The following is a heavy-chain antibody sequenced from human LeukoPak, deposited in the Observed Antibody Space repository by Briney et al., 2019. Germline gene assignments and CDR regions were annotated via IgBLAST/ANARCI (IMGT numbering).Heavy chain of an antibody. V-gene: IGHV3-21*01. J-gene: IGHJ4*02. D-gene: IGHD3-16*02. CDR1: GFTFSSYS. CDR3: ARDHAFGGVIALDY. Sequence: GGPLRLSCAASGFTFSSYSMNWVRQAPGKGLEWVSSISSSSSYIYYADSVKGRFTISRDNAKNSLYLQMNSLRAEDTAVYYCARDHAFGGVIALDYWGQGTLVTVSS. CDR2: ISSSSSYI.